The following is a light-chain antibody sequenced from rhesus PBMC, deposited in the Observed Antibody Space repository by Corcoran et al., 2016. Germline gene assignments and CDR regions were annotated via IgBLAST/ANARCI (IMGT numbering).Light chain of an antibody. V-gene: IGKV1-80*01. CDR1: QDISND. Sequence: DIQMTQSPSSLSASVGDRVTITCRASQDISNDLAWYQQKPGETPTVLIYEASTLHRGIPSLVSGSGSGTGFTLTISSLQSEDFATYYCQHYYYTPYSFGQGTKVEIK. J-gene: IGKJ2*01. CDR2: EAS. CDR3: QHYYYTPYS.